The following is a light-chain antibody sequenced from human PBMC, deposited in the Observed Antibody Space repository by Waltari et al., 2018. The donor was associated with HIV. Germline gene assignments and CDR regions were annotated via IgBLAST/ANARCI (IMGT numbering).Light chain of an antibody. Sequence: VLTQSPDSLAVSLGERATINCKSSQSGLYNSDNKNYLAWYQQKPGQPPNLLISWASTRESGVPDRFSGSGSGTDFTLTISSLQAEDVAIYYCKQYPTSWTFGQGTKVEIK. CDR1: QSGLYNSDNKNY. V-gene: IGKV4-1*01. CDR3: KQYPTSWT. J-gene: IGKJ1*01. CDR2: WAS.